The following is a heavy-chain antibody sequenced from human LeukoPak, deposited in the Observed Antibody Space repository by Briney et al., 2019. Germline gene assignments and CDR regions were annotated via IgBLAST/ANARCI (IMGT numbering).Heavy chain of an antibody. CDR3: AKAFGCSGYVEYFDY. Sequence: PGGSLRLSCAASGFTFDDYAMHWVRQAPGRGLEWVSGISWNSGSIGYADSVKGRFTISRDNAKNSLYLQMNSLRAEDTALYYCAKAFGCSGYVEYFDYWGQGTLVTVSS. CDR1: GFTFDDYA. CDR2: ISWNSGSI. D-gene: IGHD5-12*01. J-gene: IGHJ4*02. V-gene: IGHV3-9*01.